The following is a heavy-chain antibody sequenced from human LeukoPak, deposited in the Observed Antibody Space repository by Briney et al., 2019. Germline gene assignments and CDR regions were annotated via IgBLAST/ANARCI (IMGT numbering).Heavy chain of an antibody. CDR1: GFMFSSHG. V-gene: IGHV3-30*03. Sequence: PGRSLRLSCAASGFMFSSHGMHWVRQAPGKGLEWVAVTSYDGSQEHYADSVKGRFTISRDSSKNILYLQMESLRPEDTAVYYCASRSGSYSDDAFDIWGQGTVATVSS. CDR3: ASRSGSYSDDAFDI. D-gene: IGHD1-26*01. CDR2: TSYDGSQE. J-gene: IGHJ3*02.